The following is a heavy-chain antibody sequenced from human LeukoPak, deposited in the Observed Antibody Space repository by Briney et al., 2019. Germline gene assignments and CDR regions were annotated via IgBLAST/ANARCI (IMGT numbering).Heavy chain of an antibody. CDR3: ARDLRQALRGSSVWFDP. D-gene: IGHD3-16*01. J-gene: IGHJ5*02. V-gene: IGHV1-58*01. CDR2: IVVGSGNT. Sequence: SVKVSCKASGFTFTSSAVQWVRQARGQRLEWIGWIVVGSGNTNYAQKFQGRVTITADESTSTAYMELSSLRSEDTAVYYCARDLRQALRGSSVWFDPWGQGTLVTVSS. CDR1: GFTFTSSA.